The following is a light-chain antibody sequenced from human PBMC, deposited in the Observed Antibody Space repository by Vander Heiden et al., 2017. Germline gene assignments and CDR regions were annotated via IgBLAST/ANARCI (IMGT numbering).Light chain of an antibody. CDR3: GTWDSSLSVWV. V-gene: IGLV1-51*01. J-gene: IGLJ3*02. Sequence: QSVLTQPPSVPAAPGQRVTISCSGGSSNFGNNYVSWYQQLPGTAPKLLIYDNDKRPSGIPDRFSGSKSGTSATLGITGLQAGDEADYYCGTWDSSLSVWVFGGGTKLTVL. CDR2: DND. CDR1: SSNFGNNY.